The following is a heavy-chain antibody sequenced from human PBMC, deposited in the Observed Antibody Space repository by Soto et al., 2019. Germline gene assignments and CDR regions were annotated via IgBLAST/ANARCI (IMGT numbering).Heavy chain of an antibody. J-gene: IGHJ6*02. V-gene: IGHV3-64*04. Sequence: GGSLRLSCSASGFTFSIYAMHWVRQAPGKGLEYVSSISTNGGSTDYADSVKGRFTISRDNSKNTLYLQMNSLRAEDTAVYYCARDRVYYDFWSGPDILDYYYYGMDVWGQGTTVTVSS. D-gene: IGHD3-3*01. CDR1: GFTFSIYA. CDR2: ISTNGGST. CDR3: ARDRVYYDFWSGPDILDYYYYGMDV.